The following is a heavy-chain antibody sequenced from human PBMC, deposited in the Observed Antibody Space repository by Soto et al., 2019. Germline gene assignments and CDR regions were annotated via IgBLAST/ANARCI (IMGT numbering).Heavy chain of an antibody. CDR1: GFTFSSYS. CDR3: ARSYCSGGSCLYYFDY. Sequence: EVQLVESGGGLVKPGGSLRLSCAASGFTFSSYSMNWVRQSPGKGLEWVSSISSSSNYIYYEDSKKGRFTVSRDNAMNSLYLQMNSLRAEDTAVYYCARSYCSGGSCLYYFDYWGQGILVTVSS. CDR2: ISSSSNYI. J-gene: IGHJ4*02. D-gene: IGHD2-15*01. V-gene: IGHV3-21*01.